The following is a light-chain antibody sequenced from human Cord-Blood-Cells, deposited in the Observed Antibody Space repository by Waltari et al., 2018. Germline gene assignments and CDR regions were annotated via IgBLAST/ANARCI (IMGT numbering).Light chain of an antibody. CDR2: ENN. Sequence: QSVLTQPPSVSAAPGQKVTLSCSGSSSNIRNNYVSWYQQLPGTAPKLLIYENNKRPSGIPDRFSGSKSGTSATLGITGLQTGDEADYYCGTWDSSLSAVVFGGGTKLTVL. V-gene: IGLV1-51*02. CDR3: GTWDSSLSAVV. J-gene: IGLJ2*01. CDR1: SSNIRNNY.